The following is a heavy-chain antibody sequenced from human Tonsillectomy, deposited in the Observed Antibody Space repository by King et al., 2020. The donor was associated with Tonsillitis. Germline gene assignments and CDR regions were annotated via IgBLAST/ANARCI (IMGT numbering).Heavy chain of an antibody. CDR1: GASISSSFYY. D-gene: IGHD7-27*01. CDR3: ARQALTGDQYYFDY. J-gene: IGHJ4*02. V-gene: IGHV4-39*01. CDR2: IYYSGGT. Sequence: QLQESGPGLVKPSETLSLTCTVSGASISSSFYYWGWIRQPPGKGLEWIGSIYYSGGTYYNPSLKSRVTISVDTSKNQFSLKLSSVTAADTAVYYCARQALTGDQYYFDYWGRGTLVTVSS.